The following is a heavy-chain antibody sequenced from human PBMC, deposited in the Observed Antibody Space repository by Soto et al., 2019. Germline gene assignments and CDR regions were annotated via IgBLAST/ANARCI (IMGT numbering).Heavy chain of an antibody. V-gene: IGHV1-46*01. CDR2: ISPSGGST. CDR3: ARALTLYSRLAY. Sequence: AASVKVSCKASGYTFTNYYIHWVRQAPGQGLEWMGVISPSGGSTSYAQKFQGRITMTRDTSTSTVDMEASSLRFEDTAVYYCARALTLYSRLAYWGQGTLVTVSS. CDR1: GYTFTNYY. J-gene: IGHJ4*02. D-gene: IGHD6-13*01.